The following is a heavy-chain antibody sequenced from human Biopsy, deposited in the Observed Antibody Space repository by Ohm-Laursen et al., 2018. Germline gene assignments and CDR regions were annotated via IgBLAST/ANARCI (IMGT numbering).Heavy chain of an antibody. CDR2: IYYSGTT. Sequence: GTLSLTCTVSGESMGTYYWSWIQQPPGKVMEWIASIYYSGTTHKNPSLKSRVTISVDTSQGLLSLDLSSVTAADTAVYYCARVRGGFLEWFDYWGQGTLVTVSS. J-gene: IGHJ5*01. D-gene: IGHD3-3*01. CDR1: GESMGTYY. CDR3: ARVRGGFLEWFDY. V-gene: IGHV4-59*01.